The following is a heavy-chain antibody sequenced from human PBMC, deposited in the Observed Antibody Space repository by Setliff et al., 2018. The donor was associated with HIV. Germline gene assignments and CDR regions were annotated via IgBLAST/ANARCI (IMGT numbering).Heavy chain of an antibody. CDR3: ARGLVGATERYFFDS. D-gene: IGHD1-26*01. J-gene: IGHJ4*02. CDR2: INHSGST. Sequence: SETLSLTCAVYGGSFSGYFWSWIRQPPGKGLEWIGKINHSGSTTYNPSLKSRITMSVDTSKYQFSLKLSSVTAADTAVYYCARGLVGATERYFFDSWGQGTLVTVSS. V-gene: IGHV4-34*01. CDR1: GGSFSGYF.